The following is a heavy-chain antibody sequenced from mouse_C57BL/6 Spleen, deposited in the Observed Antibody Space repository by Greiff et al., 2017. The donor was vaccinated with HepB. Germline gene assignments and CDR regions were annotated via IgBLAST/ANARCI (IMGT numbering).Heavy chain of an antibody. CDR2: FHPYNDDT. J-gene: IGHJ3*01. CDR1: GYTFTTYP. V-gene: IGHV1-47*01. CDR3: ARRKGDYGSSYDWFAY. D-gene: IGHD1-1*01. Sequence: VQLVESGAELVKPGASVKMSCKASGYTFTTYPIEWMKQNHGKSLEWIGNFHPYNDDTKYNEKFKGKATLTVEKSSSTVYLELSRLTSDDSAVYYCARRKGDYGSSYDWFAYWGQGTLVTVSA.